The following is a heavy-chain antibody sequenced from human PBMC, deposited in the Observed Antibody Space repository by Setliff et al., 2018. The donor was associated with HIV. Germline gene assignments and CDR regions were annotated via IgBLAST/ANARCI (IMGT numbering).Heavy chain of an antibody. D-gene: IGHD6-19*01. J-gene: IGHJ4*02. Sequence: PSETLSLTCTVSGGSISSSSYYWGWIRQPPGKGLEWIGSIYYSGSTYYNPSLKSRVTISVDTSKNQFSLKLSSVTAADTAVYYCARVDSSGEYYFDYWGQGTLVTSPQ. V-gene: IGHV4-39*01. CDR1: GGSISSSSYY. CDR2: IYYSGST. CDR3: ARVDSSGEYYFDY.